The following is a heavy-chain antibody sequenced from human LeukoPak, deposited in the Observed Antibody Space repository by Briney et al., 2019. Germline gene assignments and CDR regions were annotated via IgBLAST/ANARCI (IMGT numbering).Heavy chain of an antibody. CDR3: APGPPYCSGGSSYLDY. CDR2: FDPEDGET. CDR1: VYTLTELS. J-gene: IGHJ4*02. D-gene: IGHD2-15*01. V-gene: IGHV1-24*01. Sequence: GASVKVVCKVSVYTLTELSMHWVRQAPGKGLEWMGGFDPEDGETIYAQKSQGRVTMTEDTSTDTAYMELSSLRSEDTAVYYCAPGPPYCSGGSSYLDYWGQGTLVTVSS.